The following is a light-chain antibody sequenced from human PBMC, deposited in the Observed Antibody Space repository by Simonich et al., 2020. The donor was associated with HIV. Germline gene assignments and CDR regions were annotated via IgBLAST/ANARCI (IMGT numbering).Light chain of an antibody. J-gene: IGLJ2*01. CDR1: SSVVASYNL. CDR3: CSYAGSSTWI. CDR2: EGS. Sequence: QSALTPPASGSGSPGQSITISCTGTSSVVASYNLVSWYQQHTGKAPKTNIYEGSKRPSVVSNRFSGSKSGNTASLTIAVLQAEDEADYYCCSYAGSSTWIFGGGTKLTVL. V-gene: IGLV2-23*01.